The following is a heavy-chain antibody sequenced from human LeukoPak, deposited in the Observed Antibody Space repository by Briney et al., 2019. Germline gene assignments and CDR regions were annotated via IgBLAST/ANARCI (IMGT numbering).Heavy chain of an antibody. D-gene: IGHD3-10*01. CDR2: IYYSGST. J-gene: IGHJ5*02. V-gene: IGHV4-39*07. CDR1: GGSISSSSYY. Sequence: SETLSLTCTVSGGSISSSSYYWGWIRQPPGKGLEWIGSIYYSGSTYYNPSLKSRVTISVDTSKNQFSLKLSSVTAADTAVYYCARSPSGFDPWGQGTLVTVSS. CDR3: ARSPSGFDP.